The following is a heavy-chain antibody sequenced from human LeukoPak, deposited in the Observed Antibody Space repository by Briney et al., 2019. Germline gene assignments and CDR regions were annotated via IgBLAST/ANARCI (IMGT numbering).Heavy chain of an antibody. V-gene: IGHV3-13*01. CDR3: ARASVADPYGMDV. D-gene: IGHD2-15*01. J-gene: IGHJ6*02. CDR1: GSTFSTYD. Sequence: GGSLRLSCAVSGSTFSTYDMHWVRQATGKGLEWVSGIGAAGDTYYPDSVKGRFTISRENAKNSLYLQMNSLRAGDTAVYYCARASVADPYGMDVWGQGTTVTVSS. CDR2: IGAAGDT.